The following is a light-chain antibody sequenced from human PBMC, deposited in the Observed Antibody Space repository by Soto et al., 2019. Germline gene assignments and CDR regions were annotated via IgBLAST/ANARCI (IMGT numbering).Light chain of an antibody. Sequence: IVLTQSPVTLALSPGERAVLSCRASQSVSTSLAWYQHKPGQAPRLFIYDASKRAPGIPARFSGSGSGTDITLTISNREPDDLAVYYCQVRDVWPSFGQGTKVEIK. CDR2: DAS. CDR3: QVRDVWPS. V-gene: IGKV3-11*01. CDR1: QSVSTS. J-gene: IGKJ1*01.